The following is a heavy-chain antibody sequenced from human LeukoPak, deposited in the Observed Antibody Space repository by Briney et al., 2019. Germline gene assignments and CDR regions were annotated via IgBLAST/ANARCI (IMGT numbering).Heavy chain of an antibody. Sequence: PGGSLRLFCAASGFTFSSYGMHWVRQAPGKGLEWVAVIWYDGSNKYYADSVKGRFTISRDNSKNTLYLQMNSLRAEDTAVYYCARGGYSSGWYTGGWFDPWGQGTLVTVSS. CDR1: GFTFSSYG. CDR2: IWYDGSNK. J-gene: IGHJ5*02. D-gene: IGHD6-19*01. V-gene: IGHV3-30*19. CDR3: ARGGYSSGWYTGGWFDP.